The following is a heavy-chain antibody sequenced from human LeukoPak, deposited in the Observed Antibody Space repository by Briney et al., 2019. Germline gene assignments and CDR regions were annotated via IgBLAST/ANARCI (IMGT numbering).Heavy chain of an antibody. Sequence: ASVKVSCKASGGTFSSYAISWVRQAPGQGLEWMGGIIPIFGTANYAQKFQGRVTITADKSTSTAYMELSSLRSEDTAVYYCAREGEEMATMNYWGQGTLVTVSS. J-gene: IGHJ4*02. CDR1: GGTFSSYA. D-gene: IGHD5-24*01. CDR2: IIPIFGTA. CDR3: AREGEEMATMNY. V-gene: IGHV1-69*06.